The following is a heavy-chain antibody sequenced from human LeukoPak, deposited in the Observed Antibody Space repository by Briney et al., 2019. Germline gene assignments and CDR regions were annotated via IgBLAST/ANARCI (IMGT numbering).Heavy chain of an antibody. D-gene: IGHD5-12*01. J-gene: IGHJ4*02. CDR1: GGSISSGDYY. Sequence: SQTLSLTCTVSGGSISSGDYYWSWIRQPPGKGLEWIGYIYYSGSTYYNPSLKSRVTISVDTSKNQFTLKLSTVTAADTAVYYCARVRGGLRFLDYWGQGTLVTVSS. V-gene: IGHV4-30-4*01. CDR3: ARVRGGLRFLDY. CDR2: IYYSGST.